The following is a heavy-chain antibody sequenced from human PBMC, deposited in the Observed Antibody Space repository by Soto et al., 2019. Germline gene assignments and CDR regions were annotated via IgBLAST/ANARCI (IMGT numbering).Heavy chain of an antibody. CDR3: ARPSGDTAMVKLYYYGMDV. CDR2: IIPIFGTA. J-gene: IGHJ6*02. CDR1: GGTFSSYA. D-gene: IGHD5-18*01. Sequence: ASVKVSCKASGGTFSSYAISWVRQAPGQGLEWMGGIIPIFGTANYAQKFQGRVTITADKSTSTAYMELSSLRSEDTAVYYCARPSGDTAMVKLYYYGMDVWGQGTTVTVSS. V-gene: IGHV1-69*06.